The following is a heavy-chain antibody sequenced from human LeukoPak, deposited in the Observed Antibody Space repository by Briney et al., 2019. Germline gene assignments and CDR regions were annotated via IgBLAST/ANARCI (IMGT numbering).Heavy chain of an antibody. Sequence: SETLSLTCAVYGGSFSGYYWSWIRQPPGKGLEWIGEINHSGSTNCNPSLKSRVTISVDTSKNQFSLKLSSVTAADTAVYYCARGFISWTKIYYYYGMDVWGQGTTVTVSS. D-gene: IGHD6-13*01. CDR1: GGSFSGYY. V-gene: IGHV4-34*01. CDR2: INHSGST. CDR3: ARGFISWTKIYYYYGMDV. J-gene: IGHJ6*02.